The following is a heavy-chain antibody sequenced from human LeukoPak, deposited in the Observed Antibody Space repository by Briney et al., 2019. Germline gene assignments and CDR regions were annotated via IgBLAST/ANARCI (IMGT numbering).Heavy chain of an antibody. V-gene: IGHV3-48*04. CDR1: GFTFSSYS. J-gene: IGHJ4*02. D-gene: IGHD3-10*01. CDR3: ARDRLPPYYYGSGDIDY. Sequence: GGSLRLSCAASGFTFSSYSMNWVRQAPGKGLEWVSYISSSSSTIYYADSVKGRFTISRDNAKNSLYLQMNSLRAEDTAVYYCARDRLPPYYYGSGDIDYWGQGTLVTVSS. CDR2: ISSSSSTI.